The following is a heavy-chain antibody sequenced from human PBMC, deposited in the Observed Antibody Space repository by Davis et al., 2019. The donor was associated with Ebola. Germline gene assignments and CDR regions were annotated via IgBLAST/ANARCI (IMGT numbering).Heavy chain of an antibody. D-gene: IGHD3-3*01. CDR3: AKERGILRFLEWPSRGYQNYGMDV. V-gene: IGHV3-21*01. CDR1: GFTFSSYS. Sequence: GESLKISCAASGFTFSSYSMNWVRQAPGKGLEWVSSISSSSSYIYYADSVKGRFTISRDNAKNSLYLQMNSLRAEDTAVYYCAKERGILRFLEWPSRGYQNYGMDVWGKGTTVTVSS. CDR2: ISSSSSYI. J-gene: IGHJ6*04.